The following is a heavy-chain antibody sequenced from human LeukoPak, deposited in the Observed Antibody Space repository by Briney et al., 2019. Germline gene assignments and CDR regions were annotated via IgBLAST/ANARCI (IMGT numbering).Heavy chain of an antibody. CDR2: ISSSSSYI. CDR3: ASSSWYGGAPHFDY. J-gene: IGHJ4*02. V-gene: IGHV3-21*04. Sequence: GGSLRLSCAASGFTFSSMNWVRQAPGKGLEWVSSISSSSSYIYYADSVKGRFTISRDNAKNSLYLQMNSLRAEDTAVYYCASSSWYGGAPHFDYWGQGTLVTVSS. CDR1: GFTFSS. D-gene: IGHD6-13*01.